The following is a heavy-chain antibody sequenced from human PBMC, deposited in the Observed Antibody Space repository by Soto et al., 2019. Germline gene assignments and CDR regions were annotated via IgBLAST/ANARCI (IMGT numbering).Heavy chain of an antibody. CDR3: ARQDEHYYGSGSLPKTTWGFDP. Sequence: PGESLKISCKGSGYSFTSYWIGWVRQMPGKGLEWMGIIYPGDSDTRYSPSFQGQVTISADKSISTAYLQWSSLKASDTAMYYCARQDEHYYGSGSLPKTTWGFDPWGQGTLVTVSS. V-gene: IGHV5-51*01. CDR1: GYSFTSYW. J-gene: IGHJ5*02. D-gene: IGHD3-10*01. CDR2: IYPGDSDT.